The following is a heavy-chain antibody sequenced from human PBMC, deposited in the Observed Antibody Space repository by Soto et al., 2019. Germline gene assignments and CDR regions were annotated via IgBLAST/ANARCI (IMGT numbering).Heavy chain of an antibody. CDR1: GFNFSSYA. CDR2: ISGSGGST. D-gene: IGHD6-6*01. Sequence: PGGSLRLSCAASGFNFSSYAMSWVRQAPGKGLEWVSAISGSGGSTYYADSVKGRFTISRDNSKNTLYLQMNSLRAEDTAVYYCVRISKEIAARFNWFDPWGQGTLVTVSS. J-gene: IGHJ5*02. CDR3: VRISKEIAARFNWFDP. V-gene: IGHV3-23*01.